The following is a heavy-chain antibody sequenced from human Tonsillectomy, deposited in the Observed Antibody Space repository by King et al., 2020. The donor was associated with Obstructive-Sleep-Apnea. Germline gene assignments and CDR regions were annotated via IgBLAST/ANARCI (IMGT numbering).Heavy chain of an antibody. D-gene: IGHD2-2*01. Sequence: VQLVESGGGLVQPGGSLRLSCAASGFTFSSYAMSWVRQAPGKGLEWGSVISGDGERTYYADSVKGRFTISRDNSKNTLFLQMNSLRAEDTAVYYCAKDQEDDQLLWSVGVGYFDHWGQGTLVTVSS. J-gene: IGHJ4*02. CDR1: GFTFSSYA. CDR2: ISGDGERT. V-gene: IGHV3-23*04. CDR3: AKDQEDDQLLWSVGVGYFDH.